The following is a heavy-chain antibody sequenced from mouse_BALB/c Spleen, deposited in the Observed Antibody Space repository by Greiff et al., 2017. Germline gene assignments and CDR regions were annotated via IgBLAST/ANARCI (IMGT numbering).Heavy chain of an antibody. D-gene: IGHD3-1*01. CDR3: ARGPNSDAMDY. Sequence: VQLQQSGAELMKPGASVKISCKATGYTFSSYWIEWVKQRPGHGLEWIGEILPGSGSTNYNEKFKGKATFTADTSSNTAYMQLSSLTSEDSAVYYCARGPNSDAMDYWGQGTSVTVSS. J-gene: IGHJ4*01. CDR1: GYTFSSYW. V-gene: IGHV1-9*01. CDR2: ILPGSGST.